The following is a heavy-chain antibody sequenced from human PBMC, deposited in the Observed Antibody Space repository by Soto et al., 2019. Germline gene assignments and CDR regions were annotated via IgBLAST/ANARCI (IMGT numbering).Heavy chain of an antibody. V-gene: IGHV3-23*01. D-gene: IGHD4-17*01. J-gene: IGHJ3*02. CDR1: GFTFSSYW. CDR3: AKAPGPTMTRQVFDI. Sequence: GGSLRLSCAASGFTFSSYWMSWVRQAPGKGLECVSTISPSGDGTYYADSVKGRFTISRDNAKNSLFVQMDSLRAEDTAVYFCAKAPGPTMTRQVFDIWGQGTMVTVSS. CDR2: ISPSGDGT.